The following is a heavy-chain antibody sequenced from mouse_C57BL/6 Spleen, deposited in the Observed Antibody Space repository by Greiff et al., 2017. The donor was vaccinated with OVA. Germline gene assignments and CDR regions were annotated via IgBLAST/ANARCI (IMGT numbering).Heavy chain of an antibody. CDR1: GYTFTSYW. CDR3: ARLTVVRAMDY. V-gene: IGHV1-55*01. D-gene: IGHD1-1*01. CDR2: IYPGSGST. J-gene: IGHJ4*01. Sequence: VQLQQSGAELVKPGASVKMSCKASGYTFTSYWITWVKQRPGQGLEWIGDIYPGSGSTNYNEKFKSKATLTVDTSSSTAYMQLRSLTSEDSAVYYCARLTVVRAMDYWGQGTSVTVSS.